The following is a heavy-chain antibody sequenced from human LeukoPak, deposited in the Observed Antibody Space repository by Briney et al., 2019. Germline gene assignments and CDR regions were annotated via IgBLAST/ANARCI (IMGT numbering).Heavy chain of an antibody. CDR3: ASKSSGWNRSYYLYD. Sequence: SETLSLTCAVYGGSFSGYYWSWIRQPPGKGLEWIGEINHSGSTNYNPSLKSRVTISVDTSKNQFSLKLSSVTAADTAVYYCASKSSGWNRSYYLYDWGKETLVT. CDR1: GGSFSGYY. J-gene: IGHJ4*02. D-gene: IGHD6-19*01. V-gene: IGHV4-34*01. CDR2: INHSGST.